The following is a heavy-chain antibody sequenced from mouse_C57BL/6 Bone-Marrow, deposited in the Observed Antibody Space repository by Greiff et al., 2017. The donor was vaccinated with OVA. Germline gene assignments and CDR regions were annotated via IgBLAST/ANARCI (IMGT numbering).Heavy chain of an antibody. D-gene: IGHD1-1*01. CDR2: IDPANGNT. V-gene: IGHV14-3*01. CDR1: GFNIKNTY. Sequence: EVKLVESVAELVRPGASVKLSCTASGFNIKNTYMHWVKQRPEQGLEWIGRIDPANGNTKYAPKFQGKATITADTSSNTAYLQLSSLTSEDTAIYYCARGTTVVDYFDYWGQGTTLTVSS. J-gene: IGHJ2*01. CDR3: ARGTTVVDYFDY.